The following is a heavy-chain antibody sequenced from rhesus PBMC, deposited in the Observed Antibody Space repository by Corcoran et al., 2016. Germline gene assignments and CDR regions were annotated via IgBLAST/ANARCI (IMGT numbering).Heavy chain of an antibody. Sequence: EVQLVQSGAEVKKPGASVTISCPASGYTFTDYYLHLVQQAHGKGLEWMGRVDPEDGEAIHEQKVQDRVTITADTSTDTAYMELSSLRSEDTAVYYCATSRKWVQQFEFWGQGALVTVSS. J-gene: IGHJ1*01. CDR1: GYTFTDYY. D-gene: IGHD5-24*01. CDR2: VDPEDGEA. V-gene: IGHV1-111*02. CDR3: ATSRKWVQQFEF.